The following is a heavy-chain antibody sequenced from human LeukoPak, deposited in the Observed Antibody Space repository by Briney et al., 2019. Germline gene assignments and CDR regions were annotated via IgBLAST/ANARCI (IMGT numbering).Heavy chain of an antibody. V-gene: IGHV3-23*01. Sequence: PGRSLRLSCAASGITFRSYGMHWVRQAPGKGLEWVSGIDGSGGTYYADSVKGRVTISRDNAKNTLYLQMNGLRADDTAVYYCAKEQNIRGVIIMVDSWGQGTLVIVSS. CDR2: IDGSGGT. J-gene: IGHJ4*02. D-gene: IGHD3-10*01. CDR3: AKEQNIRGVIIMVDS. CDR1: GITFRSYG.